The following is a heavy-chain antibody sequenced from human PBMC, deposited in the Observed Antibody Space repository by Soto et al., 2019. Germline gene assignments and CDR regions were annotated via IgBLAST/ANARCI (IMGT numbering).Heavy chain of an antibody. CDR3: ARDRPSSGWLGYFDL. CDR2: INTYNSNT. D-gene: IGHD6-19*01. V-gene: IGHV1-18*01. CDR1: GYTFISYG. Sequence: QVQLVQSGSEVRKPGASVKVSCKTSGYTFISYGISWVRQAPGQGLEWMGWINTYNSNTNYAQKFQGRVTMTTDTSSNTAYRELRSLKSDDTAVYYCARDRPSSGWLGYFDLWGRGTLVTVSS. J-gene: IGHJ2*01.